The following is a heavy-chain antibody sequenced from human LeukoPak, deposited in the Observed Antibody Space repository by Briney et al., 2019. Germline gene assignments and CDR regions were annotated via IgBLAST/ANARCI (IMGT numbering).Heavy chain of an antibody. CDR3: AREMHLPAAMMGGFDY. CDR2: IYSGGST. Sequence: GGSLRLSCAASGFTVSSNYMSWVRQAPGKGLEWVSVIYSGGSTYYADSVKGRFTISRDNSKNMLYLQMNSLRGEDTAVYYCAREMHLPAAMMGGFDYWGQGTLVTVSS. V-gene: IGHV3-66*01. J-gene: IGHJ4*02. CDR1: GFTVSSNY. D-gene: IGHD2-2*01.